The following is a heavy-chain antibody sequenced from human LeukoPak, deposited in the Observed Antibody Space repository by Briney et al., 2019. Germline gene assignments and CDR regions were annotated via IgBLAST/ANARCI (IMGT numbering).Heavy chain of an antibody. Sequence: ASVKVSCKASGYTFTSYDINWVRQATGQGLEWMGWMNPNSGNTGYAQKFQGRVTITRNTSISTAYMELSSLRSEDTAVYYCASASYSGDYYYYMDVWGKGTTVTVSS. CDR3: ASASYSGDYYYYMDV. D-gene: IGHD2-21*01. J-gene: IGHJ6*03. CDR2: MNPNSGNT. CDR1: GYTFTSYD. V-gene: IGHV1-8*03.